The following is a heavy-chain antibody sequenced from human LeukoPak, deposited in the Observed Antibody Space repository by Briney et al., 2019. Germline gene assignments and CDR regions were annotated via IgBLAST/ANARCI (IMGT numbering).Heavy chain of an antibody. CDR2: MNPNSGNT. J-gene: IGHJ4*02. D-gene: IGHD2-15*01. CDR3: AREGSEGGGYYFDY. V-gene: IGHV1-8*01. CDR1: GYTFTNYD. Sequence: ASVKVSCKASGYTFTNYDINWVRQATGQGLEWMGWMNPNSGNTGYAQKFQGRVTMTRNTSISTAYMQLSSLRSEDTAVYYCAREGSEGGGYYFDYWGQGTLVTVSS.